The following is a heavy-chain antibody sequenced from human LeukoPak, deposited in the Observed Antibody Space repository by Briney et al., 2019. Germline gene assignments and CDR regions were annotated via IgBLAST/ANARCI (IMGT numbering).Heavy chain of an antibody. CDR1: GGSFSGYY. CDR2: INHSGST. CDR3: ARWGRTPTGGVSWFDP. J-gene: IGHJ5*02. Sequence: PSETLSLTCAVYGGSFSGYYWSWIRQPPGKGLEWIGEINHSGSTNYNPSLKSRVTISVDTSKNQFSLKLSSVTAADTAVYYCARWGRTPTGGVSWFDPWGQGTLVTVSS. D-gene: IGHD3-16*01. V-gene: IGHV4-34*01.